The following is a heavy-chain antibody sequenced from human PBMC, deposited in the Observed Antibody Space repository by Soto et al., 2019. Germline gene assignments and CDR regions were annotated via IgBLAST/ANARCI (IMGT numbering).Heavy chain of an antibody. CDR3: ARAVTTAYYYYGMDV. V-gene: IGHV4-30-2*01. CDR1: GGSISSGGYS. CDR2: IYHSGSA. J-gene: IGHJ6*02. D-gene: IGHD4-17*01. Sequence: TSETLSLTCGVSGGSISSGGYSWSWIRQPPGKGLEWIGYIYHSGSAYYNPSLKSRLTISVDRSNNQFSLKLSSVTAADTAVYYCARAVTTAYYYYGMDVWGQGTTVTVSS.